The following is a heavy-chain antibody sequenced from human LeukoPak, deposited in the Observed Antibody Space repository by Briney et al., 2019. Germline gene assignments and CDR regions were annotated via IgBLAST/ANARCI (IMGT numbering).Heavy chain of an antibody. J-gene: IGHJ4*02. Sequence: SETLSLTCTVSGGSINSGTYYWTWIRQPAGRGLEWIGRVYTSGSTYDNPSLKSRVTISVDTSKNQFSLKLSSVTAADTAVYYCARLLYDSRGYYYFDYWGQGTLVTVSS. D-gene: IGHD3-22*01. CDR3: ARLLYDSRGYYYFDY. V-gene: IGHV4-61*02. CDR2: VYTSGST. CDR1: GGSINSGTYY.